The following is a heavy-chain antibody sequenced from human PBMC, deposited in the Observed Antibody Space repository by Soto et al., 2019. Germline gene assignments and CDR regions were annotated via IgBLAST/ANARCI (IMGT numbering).Heavy chain of an antibody. Sequence: QVQLVESGGGVVQPGRSLRLSCAASGFTFSSYGMHWVRQAPGKGLEWVAVISYDGSNKYYADSVKCRLTISRDNSKNTLYLQMNSLRAEDTSVYYCAKAGGDYPKNYYYYYMDVWGKGTTVTVSS. CDR2: ISYDGSNK. J-gene: IGHJ6*03. CDR3: AKAGGDYPKNYYYYYMDV. CDR1: GFTFSSYG. V-gene: IGHV3-30*18. D-gene: IGHD4-17*01.